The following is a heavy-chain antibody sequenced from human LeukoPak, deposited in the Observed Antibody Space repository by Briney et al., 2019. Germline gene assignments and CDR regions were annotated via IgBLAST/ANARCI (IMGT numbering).Heavy chain of an antibody. CDR1: GSSISSGH. V-gene: IGHV4-59*01. CDR3: TRGYYEAFDY. J-gene: IGHJ4*02. Sequence: PSETLSLTCRVSGSSISSGHCNWSRQLPPRGLEWIGNVDYNGATKYNPPLQSRIIISLDTSNNKCPLTLPSVPAADTALYFCTRGYYEAFDYWGRGSLVSVSS. D-gene: IGHD3-16*01. CDR2: VDYNGAT.